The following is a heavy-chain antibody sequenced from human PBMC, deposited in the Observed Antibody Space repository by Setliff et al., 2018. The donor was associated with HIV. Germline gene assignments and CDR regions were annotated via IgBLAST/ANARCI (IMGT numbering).Heavy chain of an antibody. CDR2: ISSSGTIM. Sequence: GGSLRLSCAASGFTFSNFEMNWVRQAPGKGLEWVSYISSSGTIMHYADSVKGRFTISRDNAKNSLYLQMNSLRAEDTAVYFCARGEPSILIEPAAFFDYWGQGTLVTVS. J-gene: IGHJ4*02. CDR1: GFTFSNFE. CDR3: ARGEPSILIEPAAFFDY. D-gene: IGHD2-2*01. V-gene: IGHV3-48*03.